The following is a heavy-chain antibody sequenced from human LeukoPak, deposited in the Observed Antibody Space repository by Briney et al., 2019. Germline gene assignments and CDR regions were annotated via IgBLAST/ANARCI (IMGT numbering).Heavy chain of an antibody. V-gene: IGHV4-59*01. J-gene: IGHJ4*02. CDR2: IYYSGST. CDR3: ARRGYMGVAGFSDY. Sequence: SETLSLTCTVSGGSISSYYWSWIRQPPGKGLEWIGYIYYSGSTNYNPSLKSRVTISVDTSKNQFSLKLSSVTAADTAVYYCARRGYMGVAGFSDYWDQGTLVTVSS. D-gene: IGHD6-19*01. CDR1: GGSISSYY.